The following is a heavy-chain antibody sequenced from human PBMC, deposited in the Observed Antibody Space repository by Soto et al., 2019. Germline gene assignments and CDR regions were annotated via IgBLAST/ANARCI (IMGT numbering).Heavy chain of an antibody. CDR3: ARGSGGYVSAFDI. D-gene: IGHD5-12*01. CDR2: ISWNSGSI. J-gene: IGHJ3*02. V-gene: IGHV3-9*01. Sequence: EVQLVESGGGLVQPGRSLRLSCAASGFTFDDYAMHWVRQAPGKGLEWVSGISWNSGSIGYADSVKGRFTISRDNAKTSLYLQMNRLRAEDTALYYCARGSGGYVSAFDIWGQGTMVTVSS. CDR1: GFTFDDYA.